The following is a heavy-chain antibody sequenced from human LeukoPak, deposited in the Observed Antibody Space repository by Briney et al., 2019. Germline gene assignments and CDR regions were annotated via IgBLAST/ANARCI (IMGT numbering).Heavy chain of an antibody. J-gene: IGHJ5*02. CDR1: GFTFSSYT. D-gene: IGHD3-22*01. CDR2: IRSNSDGGTI. V-gene: IGHV3-15*01. Sequence: GGSLRLSCAASGFTFSSYTMSWVRQVPGKGLEWVGRIRSNSDGGTIDYAAPVKGRFTLSRDDSKTTLYLQMNSLQTEDTAVYYCATDFYDSTWGQGTLVTVSS. CDR3: ATDFYDST.